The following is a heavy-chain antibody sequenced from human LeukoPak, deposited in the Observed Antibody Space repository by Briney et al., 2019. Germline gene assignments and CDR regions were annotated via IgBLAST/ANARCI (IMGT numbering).Heavy chain of an antibody. D-gene: IGHD3-22*01. CDR1: GSIFSNAW. Sequence: PGGSLRLSCAASGSIFSNAWMTWVRQAPGKGLEWVGRIKSKTDGGTTDYAAPVKGRFTISRDDSKNTLYLQMNSLKTEDTAVYYCTTILYDSSGYYSDYWGQGTLVTVSS. CDR3: TTILYDSSGYYSDY. CDR2: IKSKTDGGTT. V-gene: IGHV3-15*01. J-gene: IGHJ4*02.